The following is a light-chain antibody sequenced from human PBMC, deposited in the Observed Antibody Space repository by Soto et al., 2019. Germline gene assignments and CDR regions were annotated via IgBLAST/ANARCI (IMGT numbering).Light chain of an antibody. CDR2: WAS. Sequence: DIVMTQSPASLAVSLGERATINCKSSQSVLYSSNNKNYLAWYQRKPGQPPKLLIYWASTRESGVPDRFSGSGSGTDFTLTINSLQAEDVAVYYCQQYFSTPLTFGGGTKVEIK. V-gene: IGKV4-1*01. J-gene: IGKJ4*01. CDR3: QQYFSTPLT. CDR1: QSVLYSSNNKNY.